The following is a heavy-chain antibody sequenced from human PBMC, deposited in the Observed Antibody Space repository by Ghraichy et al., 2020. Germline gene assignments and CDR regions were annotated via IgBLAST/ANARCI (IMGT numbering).Heavy chain of an antibody. D-gene: IGHD2-2*01. CDR1: GFTVSSNY. V-gene: IGHV3-53*01. CDR2: IYSGGST. Sequence: SCAASGFTVSSNYMSWVRQAPGKGLEWVSVIYSGGSTYYADSVKGRFTISRDNSKNTLYLQMNSLRAEDTAVYYCARDCSSTSCSPDAFDIWGQGTMVTVSS. CDR3: ARDCSSTSCSPDAFDI. J-gene: IGHJ3*02.